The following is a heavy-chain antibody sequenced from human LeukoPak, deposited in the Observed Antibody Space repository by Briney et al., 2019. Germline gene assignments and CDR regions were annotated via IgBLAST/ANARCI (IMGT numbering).Heavy chain of an antibody. V-gene: IGHV3-11*01. CDR1: GFMFSDYY. CDR2: ISSSGTTM. CDR3: ARDYALEYSSSSGDY. D-gene: IGHD6-6*01. J-gene: IGHJ4*02. Sequence: GGSLRLSCAASGFMFSDYYMSWIRQAPGKGLEWISYISSSGTTMYYADSVKGRFTISRDNAKNSLYLQMNSLRPEDTAVYYCARDYALEYSSSSGDYWGQGTLVTVSS.